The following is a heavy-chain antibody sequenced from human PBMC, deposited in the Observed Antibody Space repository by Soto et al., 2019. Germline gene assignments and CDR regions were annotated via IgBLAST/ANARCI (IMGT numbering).Heavy chain of an antibody. CDR2: ISGSGGST. V-gene: IGHV3-23*01. D-gene: IGHD1-26*01. CDR1: GFTFSSYA. J-gene: IGHJ3*02. Sequence: EVQLLESGGGLVQPGGSLRLYCAASGFTFSSYAMSWVRQAPGKGLEWVSGISGSGGSTYYADSVKGRFTISRDKSKNTLYLQMNSLRVEDTAVYYCAKDLSVGASRAFDIWGQGTMVTVSS. CDR3: AKDLSVGASRAFDI.